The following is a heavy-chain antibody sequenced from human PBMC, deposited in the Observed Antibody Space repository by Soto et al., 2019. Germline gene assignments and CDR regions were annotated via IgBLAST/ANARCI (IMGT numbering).Heavy chain of an antibody. D-gene: IGHD1-1*01. CDR2: ISYEGSNK. J-gene: IGHJ4*02. CDR1: G. V-gene: IGHV3-30*18. Sequence: GGHRILQETSKGLEWVAFISYEGSNKYYGDSVKGRFTISRDNSKNTLYLHMNSLRAEDTALYYCAKDRPRRTSGYFFDYWGQGTPVTVSS. CDR3: AKDRPRRTSGYFFDY.